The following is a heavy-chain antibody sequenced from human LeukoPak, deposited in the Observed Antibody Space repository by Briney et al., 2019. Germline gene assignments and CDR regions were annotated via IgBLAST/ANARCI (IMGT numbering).Heavy chain of an antibody. J-gene: IGHJ4*02. V-gene: IGHV3-30*04. CDR3: ARDIRGYIQSDGYFDY. D-gene: IGHD1-1*01. CDR2: LSDAGRVT. Sequence: PGGSLRLSCAASGFTFTSHAVHWVRQAPGKGLEWVAVLSDAGRVTLYSDSVKGRSTVSRDNPNNTLFLQMNSLRAEDSAVYYCARDIRGYIQSDGYFDYWGRGTLVTVSS. CDR1: GFTFTSHA.